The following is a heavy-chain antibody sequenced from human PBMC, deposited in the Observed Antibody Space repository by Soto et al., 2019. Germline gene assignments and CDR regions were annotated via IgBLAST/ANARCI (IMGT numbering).Heavy chain of an antibody. CDR1: GGTFSSDA. V-gene: IGHV1-69*13. CDR2: ILPIFGTA. Sequence: SVKVSCKASGGTFSSDAISWVRQAPGQGVEWMGGILPIFGTANYAQKFQGRVTITADESTSTAYMELSSLRSEDTAVYYCARESCSSTSCYSEGGAFDYWGQGTLVTVSS. CDR3: ARESCSSTSCYSEGGAFDY. D-gene: IGHD2-2*02. J-gene: IGHJ4*02.